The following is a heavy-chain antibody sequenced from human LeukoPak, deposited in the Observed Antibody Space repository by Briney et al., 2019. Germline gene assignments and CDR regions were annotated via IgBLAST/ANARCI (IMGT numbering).Heavy chain of an antibody. J-gene: IGHJ5*01. V-gene: IGHV1-2*02. CDR3: ARDMASSGSWWLDS. D-gene: IGHD6-13*01. CDR2: IECKNGDR. Sequence: GSAKVSCEASVYTFIDYFIRWGPHRPEEEHERRGWIECKNGDRNFAQKFRGRVRMTSDQSTRTAYLDLFRLMSDDTATYYCARDMASSGSWWLDSWGQGSLVVVSS. CDR1: VYTFIDYF.